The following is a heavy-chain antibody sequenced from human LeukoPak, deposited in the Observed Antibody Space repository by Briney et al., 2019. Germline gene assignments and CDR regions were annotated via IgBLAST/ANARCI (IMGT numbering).Heavy chain of an antibody. CDR2: LNPINGDT. D-gene: IGHD3-10*01. CDR3: ARHDGYGSGRWDWFDP. V-gene: IGHV1-2*07. CDR1: GYTFNENY. J-gene: IGHJ5*02. Sequence: ASVKVSCKASGYTFNENYIHWVRQAPGQGLEWMGSLNPINGDTKYAHPFNGRVTMTMDTSISTVYMELKTLTSDDTAVYYCARHDGYGSGRWDWFDPWGQGTLVTVSS.